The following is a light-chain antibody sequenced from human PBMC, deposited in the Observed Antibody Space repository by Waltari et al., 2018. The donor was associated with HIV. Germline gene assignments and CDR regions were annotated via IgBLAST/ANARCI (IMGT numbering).Light chain of an antibody. Sequence: SYDLTQTPSVSVSPGQTARIHSSSGSPPTTSSSWYRQKAGQAPVLLIYKDIERPSGIPERISGSESGTGVTLTISGVQAGDEGDYFCQSTDFDGTWVFGGGTKLTVL. V-gene: IGLV3-25*03. CDR3: QSTDFDGTWV. CDR2: KDI. CDR1: SPPTTS. J-gene: IGLJ3*02.